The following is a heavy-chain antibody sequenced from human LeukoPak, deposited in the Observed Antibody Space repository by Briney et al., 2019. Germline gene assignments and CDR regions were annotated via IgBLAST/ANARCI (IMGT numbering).Heavy chain of an antibody. J-gene: IGHJ3*02. Sequence: GGSLRLSCAASGFTFSDYYMSWIRQAPGKGREWGSYISSSGSTIYYADSVKGRFTISRDNAKNSLYLQMNSLRAEDTAVYYCARAIYDYVWGSYRLDAFDIWGQGTMVTVSS. CDR1: GFTFSDYY. CDR2: ISSSGSTI. D-gene: IGHD3-16*02. CDR3: ARAIYDYVWGSYRLDAFDI. V-gene: IGHV3-11*01.